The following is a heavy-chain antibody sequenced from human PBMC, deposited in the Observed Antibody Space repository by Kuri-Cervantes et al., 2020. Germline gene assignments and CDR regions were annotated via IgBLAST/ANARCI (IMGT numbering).Heavy chain of an antibody. D-gene: IGHD3-3*01. V-gene: IGHV1-18*01. CDR2: ISAYNGNT. J-gene: IGHJ4*02. CDR3: ARDITIFGVVRGWADY. CDR1: GYTFTSYG. Sequence: ASVKVSCKASGYTFTSYGISWVRQAPGQGLEWMGCISAYNGNTNYAQKLQGRVTMTTDTSTSTAYMELRSLRSDDTAVYYCARDITIFGVVRGWADYWGQGTLVTVSS.